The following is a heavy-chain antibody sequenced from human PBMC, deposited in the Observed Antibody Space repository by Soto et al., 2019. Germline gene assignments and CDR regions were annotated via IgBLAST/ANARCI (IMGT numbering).Heavy chain of an antibody. CDR1: GFTFSSYG. J-gene: IGHJ4*02. CDR2: ISYDGSNK. V-gene: IGHV3-30*18. CDR3: AKDALSFIAVAVNPFDY. D-gene: IGHD6-19*01. Sequence: GGSLRLSCAASGFTFSSYGMHWVRQAPGKGLEWVAVISYDGSNKYYADSVKGRFTISRDNSKNTLYLQMNSLRAEDTAVYYCAKDALSFIAVAVNPFDYWGQGTLVTVSS.